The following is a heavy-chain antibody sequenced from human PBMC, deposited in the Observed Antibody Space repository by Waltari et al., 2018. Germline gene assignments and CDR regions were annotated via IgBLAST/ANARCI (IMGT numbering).Heavy chain of an antibody. D-gene: IGHD1-26*01. J-gene: IGHJ5*02. CDR3: AKANSGSYYENWFDP. CDR2: ISWNSGSI. V-gene: IGHV3-9*01. Sequence: EVQLVESGGGLVQPGRSLRLSCAASGFTFDDYAMHWVRQAPGKGLEWVSGISWNSGSIGYADSVKGRFTISRDNAKNSLYLQMNSLRAEDTALYYCAKANSGSYYENWFDPWGQGTLVTVSS. CDR1: GFTFDDYA.